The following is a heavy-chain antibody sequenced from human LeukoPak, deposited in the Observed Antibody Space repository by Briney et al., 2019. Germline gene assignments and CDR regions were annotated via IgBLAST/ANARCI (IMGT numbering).Heavy chain of an antibody. CDR3: AKQKGYCSGGSCYYSDY. J-gene: IGHJ4*02. V-gene: IGHV3-23*01. D-gene: IGHD2-15*01. CDR2: LSGSGAST. Sequence: GGSLRLSCAASGFTFSSYAMSWVRQAPGKGLEWVSTLSGSGASTSYADSVKGRFTISRDNSKNTLYLQMNSLRAEDTARYYCAKQKGYCSGGSCYYSDYWGQGTLVTVSS. CDR1: GFTFSSYA.